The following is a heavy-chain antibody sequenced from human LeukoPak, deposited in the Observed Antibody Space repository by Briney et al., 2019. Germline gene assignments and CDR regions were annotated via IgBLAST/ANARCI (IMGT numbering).Heavy chain of an antibody. V-gene: IGHV3-30*02. CDR3: ASKYYYDSSGGDY. D-gene: IGHD3-22*01. CDR1: GFTFSSYG. J-gene: IGHJ4*02. Sequence: GGSLRLSCAASGFTFSSYGMHWVREAPGEGLEWVAFIRYDGSNKYYADSVKGRFTISRDNSKNTLYLQMDSLRAEDTAVYYCASKYYYDSSGGDYWGQGTLVTVSS. CDR2: IRYDGSNK.